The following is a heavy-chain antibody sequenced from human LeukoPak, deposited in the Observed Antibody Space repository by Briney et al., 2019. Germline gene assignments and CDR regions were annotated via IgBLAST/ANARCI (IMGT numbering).Heavy chain of an antibody. Sequence: SETLSLICAVSGGSISPYFWSWIRQPPGKGLEWIGYIYSDGSTKYNPSLKSRVTISLDTSKNQLSLKLSSVTAADTAVYYCARRQIYFDYWGQGTLVTVSS. V-gene: IGHV4-4*09. CDR3: ARRQIYFDY. CDR2: IYSDGST. J-gene: IGHJ4*02. CDR1: GGSISPYF.